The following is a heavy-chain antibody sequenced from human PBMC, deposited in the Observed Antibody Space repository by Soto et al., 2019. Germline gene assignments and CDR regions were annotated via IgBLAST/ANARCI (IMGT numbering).Heavy chain of an antibody. Sequence: QVQLVQSGAEVKKPGASVKVSCKASGYTFTRSGISWVRQAPGQGLEWMGWISTYNGDTNYAQTFQGRVTMTTGTSXRTVYMELRSLRSDDTAVYYCAREGVAPYYYYGMDVWGQGTPVTVSS. CDR1: GYTFTRSG. CDR3: AREGVAPYYYYGMDV. CDR2: ISTYNGDT. J-gene: IGHJ6*02. V-gene: IGHV1-18*01. D-gene: IGHD5-12*01.